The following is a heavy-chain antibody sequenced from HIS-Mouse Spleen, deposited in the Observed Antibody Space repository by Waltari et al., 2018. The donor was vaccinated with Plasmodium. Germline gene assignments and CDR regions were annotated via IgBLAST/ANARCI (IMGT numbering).Heavy chain of an antibody. CDR3: ASSWYWYFDL. J-gene: IGHJ2*01. D-gene: IGHD6-13*01. CDR2: IKQDGSEK. CDR1: GFTFSSYW. V-gene: IGHV3-7*01. Sequence: EVQLVESGGGLVQPGGSLRLSCAASGFTFSSYWMSWVRQAPGKGLDWVAKIKQDGSEKYYVDSVKGRFTIARDNAKNSLYLQMNSLRAEDTAVYYCASSWYWYFDLWGRGTLVTVSS.